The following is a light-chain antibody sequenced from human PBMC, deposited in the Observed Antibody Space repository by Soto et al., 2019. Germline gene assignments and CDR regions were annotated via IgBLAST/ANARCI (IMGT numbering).Light chain of an antibody. J-gene: IGKJ1*01. CDR1: QSIDDK. V-gene: IGKV3-15*01. Sequence: IVMTQSPATLSVSPGERATLSCRAGQSIDDKLAWYQQRPGQAPRLLIYATSTRVAGIPARFSGSGSGTEFTLTISALQSEDFGIYYCQQYKSWRTLGQGTKVDIK. CDR2: ATS. CDR3: QQYKSWRT.